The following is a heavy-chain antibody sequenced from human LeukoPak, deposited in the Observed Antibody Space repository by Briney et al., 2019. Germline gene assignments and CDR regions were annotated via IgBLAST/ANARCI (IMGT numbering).Heavy chain of an antibody. CDR1: GFTFSSYG. J-gene: IGHJ4*02. CDR3: AKDLLIGGIAVADY. CDR2: ISYDESNK. Sequence: GGSLRLSCAASGFTFSSYGMHWVRQAPGKGLEWVAVISYDESNKYYADFVKGRFTISRDNSKNTLYLQMNSLRAEDTAVYYRAKDLLIGGIAVADYWGQGTLVTVSS. V-gene: IGHV3-30*18. D-gene: IGHD6-19*01.